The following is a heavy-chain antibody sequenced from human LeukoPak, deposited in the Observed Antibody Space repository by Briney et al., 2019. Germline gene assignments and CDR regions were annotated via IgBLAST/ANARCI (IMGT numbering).Heavy chain of an antibody. Sequence: GGSLRLSCAASGFTFSDYAMNWARPAPGKGLEWVSYIRSTSSTMYYADSVKGRFTISRDNGKNSLYLQMNSLRDEDTAVYYCARSFDIWGQGTMVTVSS. CDR1: GFTFSDYA. CDR3: ARSFDI. V-gene: IGHV3-48*02. CDR2: IRSTSSTM. J-gene: IGHJ3*02.